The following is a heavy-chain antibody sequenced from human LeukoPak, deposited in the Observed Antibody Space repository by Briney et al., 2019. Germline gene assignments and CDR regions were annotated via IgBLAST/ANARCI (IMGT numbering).Heavy chain of an antibody. CDR2: VGGSGSTT. CDR3: ARGGGLDV. V-gene: IGHV3-23*01. D-gene: IGHD3-16*01. Sequence: PGGSLRLSCAASGLTFSSHWMHWVRQAPGKGLEWVSGVGGSGSTTYYADSVQGRFIISRDNSKTTLFLQMNSLRAEDTAMYYCARGGGLDVWGQGATVTVSS. CDR1: GLTFSSHW. J-gene: IGHJ6*02.